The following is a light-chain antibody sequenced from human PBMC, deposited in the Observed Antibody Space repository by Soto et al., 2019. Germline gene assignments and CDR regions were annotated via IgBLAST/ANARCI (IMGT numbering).Light chain of an antibody. CDR3: SSYTGSVTLV. Sequence: QSALTQPASVSGSPGQSITISCTGTSNDVGGYNFVSWYQQHPGKAPKLVIFEVSNRPSGISYRFSGSKSGNTASLTISGLQADDEADYYCSSYTGSVTLVFGGGTKLTVL. CDR2: EVS. CDR1: SNDVGGYNF. V-gene: IGLV2-14*01. J-gene: IGLJ2*01.